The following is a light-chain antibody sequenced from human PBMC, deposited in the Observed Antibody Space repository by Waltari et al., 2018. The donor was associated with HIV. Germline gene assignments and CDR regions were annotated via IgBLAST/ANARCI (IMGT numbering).Light chain of an antibody. Sequence: QSALTQPPSVSGSIGQSVTISCTATSSDIGAYNRLSWYQQSPGHAPKLRIYEVTPRPSGVPVRFSGSKSGNTASLTISGLQADDEADYYCSSYTTSSTWVFGGGTKLTVL. CDR1: SSDIGAYNR. V-gene: IGLV2-18*02. J-gene: IGLJ3*02. CDR2: EVT. CDR3: SSYTTSSTWV.